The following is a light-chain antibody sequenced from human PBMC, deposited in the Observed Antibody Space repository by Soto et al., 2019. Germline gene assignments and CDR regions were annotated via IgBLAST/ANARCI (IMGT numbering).Light chain of an antibody. J-gene: IGKJ2*01. CDR1: QSVSSSY. CDR3: QQRSNWPYT. V-gene: IGKV3D-20*02. CDR2: GAS. Sequence: EIVLTQSPGTLSFSPGERATLTCRASQSVSSSYLAWFQQKPGQAPRLLIYGASSRATGIPDRFSGSGSGTDFTLTISSLQPEDFAVYYCQQRSNWPYTFGQGT.